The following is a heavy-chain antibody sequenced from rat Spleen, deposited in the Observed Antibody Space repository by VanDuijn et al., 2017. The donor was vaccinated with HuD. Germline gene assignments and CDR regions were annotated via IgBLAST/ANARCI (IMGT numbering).Heavy chain of an antibody. CDR2: ISTGGTNT. D-gene: IGHD1-6*01. CDR3: TTAGSTTDYYYAGGFDY. Sequence: EVQLVESGGGLVQPGRSLKLSCAASGFTFSSFAMAWVRQAPKKGLAWVAYISTGGTNTYFRDSVMGRFTISRDNAKSTLYLQMDSLRSEDTATYYCTTAGSTTDYYYAGGFDYWGQGVMVTVSS. CDR1: GFTFSSFA. V-gene: IGHV5-27*01. J-gene: IGHJ2*01.